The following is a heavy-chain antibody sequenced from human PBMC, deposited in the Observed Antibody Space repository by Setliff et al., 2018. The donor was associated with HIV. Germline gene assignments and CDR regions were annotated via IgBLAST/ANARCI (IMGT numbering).Heavy chain of an antibody. CDR1: GFPVSDNY. CDR2: IYRDGAT. D-gene: IGHD4-17*01. V-gene: IGHV3-53*01. Sequence: PGGSLRRSCAVSGFPVSDNYMSWVRQAPGQGLEWVSVIYRDGATYYADFVKGRFTISRDIAKNTIYLQMNSLTSEDTAFYYCARGRRYFGDYYYWGQGTLVTVSS. J-gene: IGHJ4*02. CDR3: ARGRRYFGDYYY.